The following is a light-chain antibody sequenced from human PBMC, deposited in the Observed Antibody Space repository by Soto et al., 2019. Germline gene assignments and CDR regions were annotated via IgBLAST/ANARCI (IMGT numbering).Light chain of an antibody. J-gene: IGKJ3*01. V-gene: IGKV1-9*01. CDR3: KQLNS. Sequence: DIQLTQSPSFLSASVGDRVTITCRASQGISSYLAWYQQKPGKAPKLLIYAASTLQSGVPSRFSGSGSGTEFTLPISSLQAEDFATYYCKQLNSFGPGTKVDIK. CDR1: QGISSY. CDR2: AAS.